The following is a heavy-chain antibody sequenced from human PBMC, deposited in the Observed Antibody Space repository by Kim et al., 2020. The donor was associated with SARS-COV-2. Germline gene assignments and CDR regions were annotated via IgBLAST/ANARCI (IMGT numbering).Heavy chain of an antibody. D-gene: IGHD3-16*01. CDR1: GFSIATYA. J-gene: IGHJ4*02. Sequence: GGSLRLSCTASGFSIATYAMSWVRQAPGKGLEWVSVIYSGGSFTNYADSVKGRFTISRDTTMNTIYLQMNSLRAEDTAIYYCAKPGQNSDPYYFDFWGQGTLVTVSS. V-gene: IGHV3-23*03. CDR3: AKPGQNSDPYYFDF. CDR2: IYSGGSFT.